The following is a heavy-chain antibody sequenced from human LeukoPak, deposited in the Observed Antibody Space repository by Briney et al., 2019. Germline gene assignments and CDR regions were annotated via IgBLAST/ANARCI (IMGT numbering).Heavy chain of an antibody. CDR1: GFTFDDYG. D-gene: IGHD3-10*01. Sequence: GGSLRLSCAASGFTFDDYGMTWVRQAPGKGPVWVSRIKTDGSITDYADFVKGRFTISRDNAKNRLYMQMNSLRVEDTAVYYCARDMIRGVVNNWGQGALVTVSS. J-gene: IGHJ4*02. V-gene: IGHV3-74*01. CDR3: ARDMIRGVVNN. CDR2: IKTDGSIT.